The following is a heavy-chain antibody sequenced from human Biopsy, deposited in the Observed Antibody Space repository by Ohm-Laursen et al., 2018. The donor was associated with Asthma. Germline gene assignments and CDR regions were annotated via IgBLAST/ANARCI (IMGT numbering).Heavy chain of an antibody. D-gene: IGHD3-22*01. J-gene: IGHJ4*02. Sequence: SLRLSCTASGFTFSTYGMHWVRQAPGKGLEWVAVISYDGFNKDYGDSVKGRFTISRDNSKNTLYLQMNSLTPDDTAVYFCARHQEAASYHYDGSIAYWGQGIPVTVSS. CDR1: GFTFSTYG. CDR2: ISYDGFNK. V-gene: IGHV3-30*03. CDR3: ARHQEAASYHYDGSIAY.